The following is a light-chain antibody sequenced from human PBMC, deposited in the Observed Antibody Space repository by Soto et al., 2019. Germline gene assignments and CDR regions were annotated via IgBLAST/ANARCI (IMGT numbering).Light chain of an antibody. CDR2: EVS. CDR1: SSDIGSYHY. Sequence: QSALTQPASVSGSPGQSIAISCTGTSSDIGSYHYVSWYQHHPGKAPKLIIYEVSNRSSGVSDRFSGSKSGNTASLTISGLQAEDEAHYYCSSYASSSTLVFGGGTKVTVL. CDR3: SSYASSSTLV. J-gene: IGLJ2*01. V-gene: IGLV2-14*01.